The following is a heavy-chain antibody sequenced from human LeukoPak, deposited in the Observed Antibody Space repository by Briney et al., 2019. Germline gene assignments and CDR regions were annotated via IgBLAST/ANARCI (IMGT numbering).Heavy chain of an antibody. D-gene: IGHD2-15*01. J-gene: IGHJ6*03. CDR3: ARGDSLYCSGGSCPDRDYYYMDV. Sequence: ASVKVSCKASGDSFTGYYMQWVRQAPGEGLEWMGRFNHNSRGTNYAQKFQGRVTMTRDTSISTAYMELSRLRSDDTAVYYCARGDSLYCSGGSCPDRDYYYMDVWGKGTTVTVSS. CDR2: FNHNSRGT. V-gene: IGHV1-2*06. CDR1: GDSFTGYY.